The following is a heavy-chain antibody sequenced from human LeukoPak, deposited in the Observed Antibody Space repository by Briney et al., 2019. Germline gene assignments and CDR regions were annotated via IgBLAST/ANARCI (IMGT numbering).Heavy chain of an antibody. CDR1: GFTVSSTY. CDR2: LYSGGST. Sequence: GGSLRLSCAASGFTVSSTYMSWVRQAPGKGLEWISTLYSGGSTHYADSVKGRFTISRDNSKNTLYLQMNSLRAEDTAVYYCHSRPKIRGYSYGFLDYWGQGTLVTVSS. CDR3: HSRPKIRGYSYGFLDY. V-gene: IGHV3-53*01. D-gene: IGHD5-18*01. J-gene: IGHJ4*02.